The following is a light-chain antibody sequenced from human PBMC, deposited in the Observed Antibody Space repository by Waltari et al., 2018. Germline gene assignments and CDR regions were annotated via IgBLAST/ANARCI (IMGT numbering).Light chain of an antibody. Sequence: QSALPQPPSASGSPGPSVTIACTGTSSDVRAYHYVPWYQQYPGKAPKLIIYEVTNRPSGVPDRFSVSKSGNTASLTVSGLQADDEADYYCCSHGGSNNFYIFGTGTTVTVL. CDR2: EVT. CDR3: CSHGGSNNFYI. CDR1: SSDVRAYHY. J-gene: IGLJ1*01. V-gene: IGLV2-8*01.